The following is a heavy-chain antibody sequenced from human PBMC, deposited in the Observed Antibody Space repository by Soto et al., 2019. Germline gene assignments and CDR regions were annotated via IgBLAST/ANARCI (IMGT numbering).Heavy chain of an antibody. CDR2: INPATGAA. J-gene: IGHJ3*02. CDR3: ARGGGVGVAGSAAFDM. D-gene: IGHD3-3*01. CDR1: GYPVTAYY. Sequence: QLHLVQSGAVVKKPGASVTVSCSASGYPVTAYYMHWVRQAPGRGLEWMGGINPATGAAKYTQTFQGRVTMPRDTSTSTLFMELSGLTSEHTAVFYCARGGGVGVAGSAAFDMWGQGTLVTVSS. V-gene: IGHV1-2*02.